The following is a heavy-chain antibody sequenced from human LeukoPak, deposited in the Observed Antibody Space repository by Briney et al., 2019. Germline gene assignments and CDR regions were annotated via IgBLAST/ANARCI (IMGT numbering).Heavy chain of an antibody. J-gene: IGHJ4*02. D-gene: IGHD6-19*01. CDR1: GYTFTSYY. CDR2: INPSGGST. Sequence: ASVKVSCKASGYTFTSYYMHWLRQAPGQGLEWTRIINPSGGSTSYAQKFQGRVTMTRDTSTSTVYMELSSLRSEDTAVYYCARDPGGIAVAVLDYWGQGTLVTVSS. CDR3: ARDPGGIAVAVLDY. V-gene: IGHV1-46*01.